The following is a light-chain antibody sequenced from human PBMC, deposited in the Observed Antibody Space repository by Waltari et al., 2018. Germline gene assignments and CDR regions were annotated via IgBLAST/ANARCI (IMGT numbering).Light chain of an antibody. CDR3: YSSDSTGLRV. Sequence: SYELTTPPSVSVSPGQTARINCLGHEFPVKYAYWFQQKSGQAPRLVIFEYTKRPSGIPERFSGSSSGTVATLTITGAQVDDEADYYCYSSDSTGLRVFGGGTTVVVL. J-gene: IGLJ1*01. CDR2: EYT. V-gene: IGLV3-10*01. CDR1: EFPVKY.